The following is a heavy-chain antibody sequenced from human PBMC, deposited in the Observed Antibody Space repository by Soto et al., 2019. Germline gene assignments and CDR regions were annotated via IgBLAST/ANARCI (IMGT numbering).Heavy chain of an antibody. J-gene: IGHJ6*02. CDR2: ISFDGNNK. V-gene: IGHV3-30-3*01. Sequence: QVQLVETGGGVVQPGRSLRLSCAASGFTFSTYPMHWVRQAPGKGLEWVALISFDGNNKFYADSVQGRFTMSRDNSKNTLYLHMNSLRPEDTAVYYCARDGVNMGYYFCDMDVWGHGTAVIVSS. D-gene: IGHD3-3*01. CDR1: GFTFSTYP. CDR3: ARDGVNMGYYFCDMDV.